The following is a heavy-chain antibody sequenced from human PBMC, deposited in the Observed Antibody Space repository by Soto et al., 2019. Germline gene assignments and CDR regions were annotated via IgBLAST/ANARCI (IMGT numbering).Heavy chain of an antibody. Sequence: GESLKISCKGPGYTFTYYWIGLVRQLPGKGLEGMGIIYRGYSDTRHSPSCQGHVTSPVDKSTSTADPQWNHLKAPDTAMYFCARHNSNFRCYYYAMDVWGQGTPVTVSS. CDR3: ARHNSNFRCYYYAMDV. V-gene: IGHV5-51*01. CDR2: IYRGYSDT. J-gene: IGHJ6*02. CDR1: GYTFTYYW. D-gene: IGHD4-4*01.